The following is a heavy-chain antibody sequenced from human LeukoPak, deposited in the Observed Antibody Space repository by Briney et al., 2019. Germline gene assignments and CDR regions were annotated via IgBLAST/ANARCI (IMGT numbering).Heavy chain of an antibody. Sequence: GGSLRLSCAASGFIFSSYGMNWVRQAPGKGLEWVSAISGSGGSTYYADSVKGRFTISRDNSKNTLYLQMNSLRAEDTAVYYCARPSLPSGSLAAYWGQGTLVTVSS. D-gene: IGHD3-22*01. CDR3: ARPSLPSGSLAAY. J-gene: IGHJ4*02. V-gene: IGHV3-23*01. CDR1: GFIFSSYG. CDR2: ISGSGGST.